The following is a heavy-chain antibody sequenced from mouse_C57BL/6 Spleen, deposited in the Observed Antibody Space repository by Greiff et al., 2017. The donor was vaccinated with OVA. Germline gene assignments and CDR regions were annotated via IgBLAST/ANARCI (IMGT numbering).Heavy chain of an antibody. Sequence: EVHLVESGPSLVRPSQTLSLTCTVTGFSINSDCYWIWIRQFPGNKLEYIGYTFYSGITYYNPSLESRTYITRDTSKNQFSLKLSSVTTEDTATYYCARGGSNYPYYYAMDYWGQGTSVTVSS. D-gene: IGHD2-5*01. CDR2: TFYSGIT. J-gene: IGHJ4*01. CDR3: ARGGSNYPYYYAMDY. V-gene: IGHV3-3*01. CDR1: GFSINSDCY.